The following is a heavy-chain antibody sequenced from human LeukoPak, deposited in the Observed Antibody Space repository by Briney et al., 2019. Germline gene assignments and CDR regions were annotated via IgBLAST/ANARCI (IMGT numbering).Heavy chain of an antibody. CDR2: IYYSGST. Sequence: SETLSLTCTVSGGSISSYYWSWIRQPPGKGLEWIAYIYYSGSTNYNPSLKSRVTISVDTSKNQFSLKLSSVTAADTAVYYCARVQSLSPVVHRYYYMYVWGKGTTVTVSS. V-gene: IGHV4-59*01. CDR1: GGSISSYY. J-gene: IGHJ6*03. D-gene: IGHD4-23*01. CDR3: ARVQSLSPVVHRYYYMYV.